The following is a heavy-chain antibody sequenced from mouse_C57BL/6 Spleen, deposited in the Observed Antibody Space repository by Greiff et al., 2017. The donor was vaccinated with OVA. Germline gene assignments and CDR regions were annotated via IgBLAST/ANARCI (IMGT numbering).Heavy chain of an antibody. CDR3: ARYYYGRDYYAMDY. V-gene: IGHV1-19*01. CDR1: GYTFTDYY. J-gene: IGHJ4*01. Sequence: VQLQQSGPVLVKPGASVKMSCKASGYTFTDYYMNWVKQSHGKSLEWIGVINPYNGGTSYNQKFKGKATLTVDKSSSTAYMELNSLTSEDSAVYYCARYYYGRDYYAMDYWGQGTSVTVSS. CDR2: INPYNGGT. D-gene: IGHD1-1*01.